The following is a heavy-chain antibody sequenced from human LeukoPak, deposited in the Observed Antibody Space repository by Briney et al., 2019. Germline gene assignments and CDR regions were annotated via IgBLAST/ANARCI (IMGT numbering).Heavy chain of an antibody. Sequence: PGGSLRLSCAASGFTFSSYGMHWVRQAPGKGLEWVAFIRYDGSNKYYADSVKGRFTISRDNSKNTLYLQMNSLRAEDTAVYYCARGEGYRAVAGTSLDYWGQGTLVTVSS. CDR1: GFTFSSYG. CDR3: ARGEGYRAVAGTSLDY. CDR2: IRYDGSNK. D-gene: IGHD6-19*01. J-gene: IGHJ4*02. V-gene: IGHV3-30*02.